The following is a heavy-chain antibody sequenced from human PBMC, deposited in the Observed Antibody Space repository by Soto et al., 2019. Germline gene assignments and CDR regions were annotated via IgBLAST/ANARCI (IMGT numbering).Heavy chain of an antibody. CDR1: GFTFSSYA. D-gene: IGHD4-17*01. V-gene: IGHV3-23*01. Sequence: EVQLLESGGGLVQPGGSLRLSCAAPGFTFSSYAMSWVRQAPGKGLEWVSAISGSGGSTYYADSVKGRFTISRDNSKNTLYLQMNSLRAEDTAVYYCAKVLIHYGDYDYWGQGTLVTVSS. J-gene: IGHJ4*02. CDR3: AKVLIHYGDYDY. CDR2: ISGSGGST.